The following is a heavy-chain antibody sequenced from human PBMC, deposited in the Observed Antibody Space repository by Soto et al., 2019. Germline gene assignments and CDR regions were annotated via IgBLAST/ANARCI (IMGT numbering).Heavy chain of an antibody. CDR1: GGSIYSNGYL. D-gene: IGHD6-13*01. J-gene: IGHJ4*02. Sequence: SSETLSLTCNVSGGSIYSNGYLWDWIRQPTGKGLEWLRTIYYSGSTYYYPSLTHRASRSVEQSKNSFSLKLTSVSAADTAVYYCACHICDGHRSSWYVRPFDDWGQGTLVTVS. CDR2: IYYSGST. CDR3: ACHICDGHRSSWYVRPFDD. V-gene: IGHV4-39*02.